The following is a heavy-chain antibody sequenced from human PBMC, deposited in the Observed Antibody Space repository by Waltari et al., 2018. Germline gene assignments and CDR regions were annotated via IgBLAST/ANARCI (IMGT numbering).Heavy chain of an antibody. V-gene: IGHV3-53*02. CDR3: ARDRVSPYYYYMDV. CDR2: IYSGGST. Sequence: EVQLVETGGGLIQPGGSLRLSCAASGFTVSSNYMSWVRQAPGKGLEWVSVIYSGGSTYHADSVKGRFTISRDNSKNTLYLQMNSLRAEDTAVYYCARDRVSPYYYYMDVWGKGTTVTVSS. J-gene: IGHJ6*03. CDR1: GFTVSSNY. D-gene: IGHD6-13*01.